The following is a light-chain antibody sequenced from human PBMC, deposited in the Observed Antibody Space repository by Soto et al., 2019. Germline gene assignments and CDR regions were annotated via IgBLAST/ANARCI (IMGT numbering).Light chain of an antibody. J-gene: IGLJ3*02. V-gene: IGLV1-40*01. Sequence: QAVVTQPPSVSRTPGQRVTISCTGSSSNIGAGYDVHWYQQLPGTAPKLLIYGNINRPSGVPDRFSGSKSGTSASLAITGLQAEDEADYYCQSYDSSLSGWVFGGGTKLTVL. CDR3: QSYDSSLSGWV. CDR2: GNI. CDR1: SSNIGAGYD.